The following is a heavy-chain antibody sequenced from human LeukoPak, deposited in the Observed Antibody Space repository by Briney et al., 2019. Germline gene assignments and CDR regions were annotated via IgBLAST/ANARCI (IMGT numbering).Heavy chain of an antibody. CDR3: AKSAVRYCSSTSCYQSNWFDP. CDR1: GFTFSSYG. CDR2: IWYDGSNK. Sequence: GGSLRLSCAASGFTFSSYGMHWVRQAPGKGLEWVAVIWYDGSNKYYADSVKGRFTISRDNSKNTLHLQMNSLRAEDTAVYYCAKSAVRYCSSTSCYQSNWFDPWGQGTLVTVSS. J-gene: IGHJ5*02. D-gene: IGHD2-2*01. V-gene: IGHV3-33*06.